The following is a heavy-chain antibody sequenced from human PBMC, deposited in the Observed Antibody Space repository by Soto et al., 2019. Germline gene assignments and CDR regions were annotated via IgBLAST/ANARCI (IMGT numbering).Heavy chain of an antibody. V-gene: IGHV3-21*04. CDR2: ISSSSSYI. D-gene: IGHD4-17*01. CDR3: AKESYGDYVPRYYYYYGMDV. J-gene: IGHJ6*02. CDR1: GFTFSSYT. Sequence: PGGSLRLSCAASGFTFSSYTMSWVRQAPGKGLEWVSSISSSSSYIYYADSVKGRFTISRDNSKNTLYLQMNSLRAEDTAVYYCAKESYGDYVPRYYYYYGMDVWGQGTTVTSP.